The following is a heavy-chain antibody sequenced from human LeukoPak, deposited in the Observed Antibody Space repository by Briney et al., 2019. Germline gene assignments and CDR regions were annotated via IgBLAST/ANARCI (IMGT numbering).Heavy chain of an antibody. V-gene: IGHV3-21*04. CDR1: GFTFSSYS. D-gene: IGHD3-22*01. Sequence: GGSLRLSCAASGFTFSSYSMNWVRQAPGKGLEWVSSISSSSSYIYYADSVKGRFTISRDNSRNTLYLQMNSLRAEDTAVYYCAMFFTYYYDTSDYPLDYWGQGTLVTVSS. CDR2: ISSSSSYI. J-gene: IGHJ4*02. CDR3: AMFFTYYYDTSDYPLDY.